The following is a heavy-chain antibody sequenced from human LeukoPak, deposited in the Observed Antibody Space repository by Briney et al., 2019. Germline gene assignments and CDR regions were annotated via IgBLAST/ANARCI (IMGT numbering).Heavy chain of an antibody. J-gene: IGHJ4*02. CDR2: ISSSSSTI. Sequence: GGSLRLSCAASGFSFSNFWMDWVRQAPGKGLEWVSYISSSSSTIYYADSVRGRFTISRDNSKNTLYLQMNSLRAEDTAVYYCARHRSSWLIDYWGQGTLVTVSS. CDR3: ARHRSSWLIDY. D-gene: IGHD6-6*01. CDR1: GFSFSNFW. V-gene: IGHV3-48*01.